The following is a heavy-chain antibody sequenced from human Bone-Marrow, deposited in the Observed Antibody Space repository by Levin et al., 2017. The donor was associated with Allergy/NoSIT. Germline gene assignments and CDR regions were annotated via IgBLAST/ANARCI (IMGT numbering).Heavy chain of an antibody. Sequence: GGSLRLSCAASGFTFSNYWMHWVRQAPGKGLVWVSRIHGDGSDTTYADSVKGRFTISRDNAKNTLYLEMNSLRVEDTAVYYCVRGRGYTGNVGTGNWFDPWGQGTLVTVSS. V-gene: IGHV3-74*01. J-gene: IGHJ5*02. CDR1: GFTFSNYW. CDR3: VRGRGYTGNVGTGNWFDP. CDR2: IHGDGSDT. D-gene: IGHD5-12*01.